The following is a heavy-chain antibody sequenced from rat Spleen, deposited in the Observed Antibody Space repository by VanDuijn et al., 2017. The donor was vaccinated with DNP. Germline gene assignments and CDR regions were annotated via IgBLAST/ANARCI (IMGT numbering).Heavy chain of an antibody. CDR1: GFSFTFYG. D-gene: IGHD1-11*01. CDR3: TTFEGTNA. J-gene: IGHJ4*01. V-gene: IGHV5S10*01. CDR2: ITYDGSRT. Sequence: VQLRESGPGLVQPSQTLSLTCTISGFSFTFYGVSWVRQAPKKGLEWVATITYDGSRTYCRDSVKGRFTISRDNTKSTLYLQMDSLRSEDTATYYCTTFEGTNAWGQGTSVTVSS.